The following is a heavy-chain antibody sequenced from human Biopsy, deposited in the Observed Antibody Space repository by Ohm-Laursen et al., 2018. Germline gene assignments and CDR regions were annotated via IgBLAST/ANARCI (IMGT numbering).Heavy chain of an antibody. CDR2: VSANSGNT. D-gene: IGHD6-19*01. J-gene: IGHJ4*02. CDR1: GYTLAGFG. CDR3: ARGMAVAVTLYYFDY. Sequence: ASVKVSCKASGYTLAGFGVGWVRQAPGQGLEWMGWVSANSGNTNYAQKFQGRVTMTADTSTSTAYMELRSLTSDDTAIYYCARGMAVAVTLYYFDYWGQGSLLTVSS. V-gene: IGHV1-18*01.